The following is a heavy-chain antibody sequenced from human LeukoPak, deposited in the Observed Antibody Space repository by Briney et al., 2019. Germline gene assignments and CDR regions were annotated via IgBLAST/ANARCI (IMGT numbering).Heavy chain of an antibody. Sequence: PSETLSLTCTVSGGSISSSSYYWGWIRQPPGKGLEWIGSIYYSGSTYYNPSLKSRVTISVDTSKNQFSLKLSSVTAADTAVYYCARRRVVGATRAFDIWGQGTMVTVSS. CDR3: ARRRVVGATRAFDI. J-gene: IGHJ3*02. D-gene: IGHD1-26*01. CDR2: IYYSGST. V-gene: IGHV4-39*01. CDR1: GGSISSSSYY.